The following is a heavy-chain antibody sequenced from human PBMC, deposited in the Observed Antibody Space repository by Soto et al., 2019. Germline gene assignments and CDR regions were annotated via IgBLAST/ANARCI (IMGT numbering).Heavy chain of an antibody. D-gene: IGHD5-12*01. CDR3: ARALFRRGHDSTGWFDP. V-gene: IGHV1-69*13. CDR2: IIPIFGTA. CDR1: GGTFSSYA. Sequence: GASVKVSCKASGGTFSSYAISWVRQAPGQGLEWMGGIIPIFGTANYAQKFQGRVTITADESTSTAYMELSSLRSEDTAVYYCARALFRRGHDSTGWFDPWGQGTLVTVSS. J-gene: IGHJ5*02.